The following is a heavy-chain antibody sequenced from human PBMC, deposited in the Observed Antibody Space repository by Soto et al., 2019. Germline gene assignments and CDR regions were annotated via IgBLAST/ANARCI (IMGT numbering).Heavy chain of an antibody. CDR2: IYYSGST. V-gene: IGHV4-4*02. Sequence: SETLSLTCGVSGGSISSINWWSWVRQTPGKGLEWIGEIYYSGSTNYNPSLTSRATMSIDKSKNQFFLNLTSVTAADTAVYYCARSSGVSATYWFDDWGQGTLVTVSS. D-gene: IGHD3-10*01. J-gene: IGHJ5*02. CDR1: GGSISSINW. CDR3: ARSSGVSATYWFDD.